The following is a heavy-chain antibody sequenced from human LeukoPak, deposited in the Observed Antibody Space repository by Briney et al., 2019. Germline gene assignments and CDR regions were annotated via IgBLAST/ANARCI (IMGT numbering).Heavy chain of an antibody. D-gene: IGHD3-22*01. CDR2: ITWNSRKI. CDR1: GFTFEDFA. V-gene: IGHV3-9*01. Sequence: GGSLRLSCEGSGFTFEDFAMHWVRQIPGKGPEWVSGITWNSRKIDYADSVKGRLTISRDNAKKSVYLQMNSLRPGDTAVYYCAKTNDGSGFLNDAYDIWGQGTKVTVSS. J-gene: IGHJ3*02. CDR3: AKTNDGSGFLNDAYDI.